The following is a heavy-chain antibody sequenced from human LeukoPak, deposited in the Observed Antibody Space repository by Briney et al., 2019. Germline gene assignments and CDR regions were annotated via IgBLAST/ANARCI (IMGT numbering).Heavy chain of an antibody. J-gene: IGHJ3*02. D-gene: IGHD6-13*01. CDR2: ISGSGGST. CDR3: AKDRAAAGGAFDI. CDR1: GFTFSSYA. Sequence: PGGSLRLSCAASGFTFSSYAMSWVRQAPGKGLEWVSVISGSGGSTYYADSVKGRFTISRDNSKNTLYLQMNSLRAEDTAVYYCAKDRAAAGGAFDIWGQGTMVTVSS. V-gene: IGHV3-23*01.